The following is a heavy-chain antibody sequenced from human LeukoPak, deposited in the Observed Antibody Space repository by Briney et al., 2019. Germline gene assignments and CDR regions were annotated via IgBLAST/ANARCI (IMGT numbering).Heavy chain of an antibody. CDR3: ARGIRRLGWSYYMDV. CDR2: MNPNSGNT. D-gene: IGHD2-15*01. Sequence: GASVTVSFKASGYTFTSYDINWVRQATGQGLEWMGWMNPNSGNTGYAQKFQGRVTMTSNTSISTAYMELSSLRSEDTAVYYCARGIRRLGWSYYMDVWGKGTTVTVSS. CDR1: GYTFTSYD. J-gene: IGHJ6*03. V-gene: IGHV1-8*01.